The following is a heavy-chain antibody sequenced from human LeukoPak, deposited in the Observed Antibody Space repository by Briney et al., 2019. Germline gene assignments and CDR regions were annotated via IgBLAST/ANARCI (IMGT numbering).Heavy chain of an antibody. CDR3: AREDCSSTSCYCLN. D-gene: IGHD2-2*01. CDR2: IYYSGST. CDR1: GGSISSYY. V-gene: IGHV4-59*01. Sequence: SETLSLTCTLSGGSISSYYWSWIRQPPGKGLEWIGYIYYSGSTNYNPSLKSRVTISVDTSKNQFSLKLSSVTAADTAVYYCAREDCSSTSCYCLNWGQGTLVTVSS. J-gene: IGHJ4*02.